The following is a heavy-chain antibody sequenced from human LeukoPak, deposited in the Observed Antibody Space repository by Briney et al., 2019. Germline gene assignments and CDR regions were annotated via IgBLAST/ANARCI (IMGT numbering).Heavy chain of an antibody. V-gene: IGHV4-4*07. Sequence: SDTLSLTCTVSGGPLSSYHSSWIREPARKGLEWSSRIDSSGSINYNTPLKSRVTISVDKSKNQFSLKLSSVTAADTAVYYCSRDQGDYGSGTNYNMYYYYMDVWGKGTTVTVSS. D-gene: IGHD3-10*01. CDR2: IDSSGSI. CDR3: SRDQGDYGSGTNYNMYYYYMDV. CDR1: GGPLSSYH. J-gene: IGHJ6*03.